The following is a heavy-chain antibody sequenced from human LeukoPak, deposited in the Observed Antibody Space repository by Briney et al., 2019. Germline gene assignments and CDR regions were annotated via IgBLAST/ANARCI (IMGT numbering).Heavy chain of an antibody. CDR1: GYSFTTYW. J-gene: IGHJ3*02. V-gene: IGHV5-10-1*01. CDR3: ARRLAYGYNVFDI. D-gene: IGHD5-18*01. Sequence: GESLKISCKGSGYSFTTYWISWVRQMPGKCLEWMGRIDPSDSYTNYSPSFQGHVTISSDKSISTAYLQWSSLKASDTAMYYCARRLAYGYNVFDIWGQGTMVTVSS. CDR2: IDPSDSYT.